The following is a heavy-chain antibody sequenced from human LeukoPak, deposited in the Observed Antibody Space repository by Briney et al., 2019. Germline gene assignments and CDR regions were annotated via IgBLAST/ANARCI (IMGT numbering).Heavy chain of an antibody. Sequence: ASVKVTCKASGYTFTSYYMHWVRQPPGQGLEWMGIINPSGGSTSYAQKFQGRVTMTRDTSTSTVYMELSSLRSEDTAVYYCARGYCSSTCCLPRPRNLFDPWGQGTLVTVSS. CDR3: ARGYCSSTCCLPRPRNLFDP. V-gene: IGHV1-46*01. CDR1: GYTFTSYY. D-gene: IGHD2-2*01. CDR2: INPSGGST. J-gene: IGHJ5*02.